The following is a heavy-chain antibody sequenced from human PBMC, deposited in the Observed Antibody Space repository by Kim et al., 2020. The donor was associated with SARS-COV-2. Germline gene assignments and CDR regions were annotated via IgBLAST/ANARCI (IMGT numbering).Heavy chain of an antibody. CDR1: GGSISSYY. Sequence: SETLSLTCTVSGGSISSYYWSWIRQPPGKGLEWIGYIYYSGSTNYNPSLKSRVTISVDTSKNQFSLKLSSVTAADTAVYYCAGSPPYYYYDSSGYLPYWGQGTLVTVSS. D-gene: IGHD3-22*01. J-gene: IGHJ4*02. CDR2: IYYSGST. V-gene: IGHV4-59*08. CDR3: AGSPPYYYYDSSGYLPY.